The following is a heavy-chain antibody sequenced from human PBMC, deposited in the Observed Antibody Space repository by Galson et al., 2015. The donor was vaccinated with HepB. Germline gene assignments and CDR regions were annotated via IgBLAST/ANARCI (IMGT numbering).Heavy chain of an antibody. V-gene: IGHV3-7*01. Sequence: SLRLSCAASGFTFSSFWMSWVRQAPGKGLQWVANIKADGSEKNYVDSVRGRFTISRDNAKNSLYLQMNSLTAEDTAAYYCARAGHCSSTSCPHGIDFDSWGQGTLVTVS. D-gene: IGHD2-2*01. J-gene: IGHJ4*02. CDR2: IKADGSEK. CDR1: GFTFSSFW. CDR3: ARAGHCSSTSCPHGIDFDS.